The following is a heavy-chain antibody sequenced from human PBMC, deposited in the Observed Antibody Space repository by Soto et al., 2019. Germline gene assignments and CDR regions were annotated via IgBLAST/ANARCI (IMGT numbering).Heavy chain of an antibody. Sequence: GSLRLSCAASGFTFSDYYMSWIRQAPGKGLEWVSYISSSGSTIYYADSVKGRFTISRDNAKNSLYLQMNSLRAEDTAVYYCARDAVEDFWSGYYVLDYWGQGTLVTVSS. V-gene: IGHV3-11*01. J-gene: IGHJ4*02. CDR3: ARDAVEDFWSGYYVLDY. CDR1: GFTFSDYY. D-gene: IGHD3-3*01. CDR2: ISSSGSTI.